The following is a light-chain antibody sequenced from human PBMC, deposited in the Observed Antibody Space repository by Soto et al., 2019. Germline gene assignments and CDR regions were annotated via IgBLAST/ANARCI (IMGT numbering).Light chain of an antibody. CDR3: ATWDDSLSGGV. Sequence: QSVLTQPPSVSATPGQRVTISCSGSSSNIGSNYVYWYQQVPGTAPKLLIYRNNQRPSGIPDRFSGSKSGTSASLAISGLRAEDEADYYCATWDDSLSGGVFGGGTKVTVL. CDR1: SSNIGSNY. CDR2: RNN. V-gene: IGLV1-47*01. J-gene: IGLJ3*02.